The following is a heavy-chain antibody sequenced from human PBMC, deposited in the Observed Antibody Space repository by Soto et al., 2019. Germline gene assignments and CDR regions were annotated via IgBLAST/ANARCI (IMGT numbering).Heavy chain of an antibody. CDR3: AADLPDWGAYAFDY. J-gene: IGHJ4*01. V-gene: IGHV3-15*07. CDR1: GFTVTRAW. D-gene: IGHD3-16*01. Sequence: GGSLRLSCAASGFTVTRAWLNWVRQAPGKGLEWVGRAKSEINGGAVDYAAPVKGRFTISRDASQNTVYLQMNSLRADDTAVYYCAADLPDWGAYAFDYWGHGTQVTVSS. CDR2: AKSEINGGAV.